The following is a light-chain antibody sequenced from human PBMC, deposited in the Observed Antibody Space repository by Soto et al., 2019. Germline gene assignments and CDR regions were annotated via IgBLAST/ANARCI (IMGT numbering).Light chain of an antibody. CDR1: QIVISNY. J-gene: IGKJ5*01. CDR2: GAS. CDR3: QHYGSSHPTT. Sequence: EIVLTQSPGTLSLSPGERATLSCRASQIVISNYLAWYQQKPGQAPRLLIYGASQRATGLPDRFSGSGPGTEFTLTISRLEPEDFAVYYCQHYGSSHPTTFGQGTRLEI. V-gene: IGKV3-20*01.